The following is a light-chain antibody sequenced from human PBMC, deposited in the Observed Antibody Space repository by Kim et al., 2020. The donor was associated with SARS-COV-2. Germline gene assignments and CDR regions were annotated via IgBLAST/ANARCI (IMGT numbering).Light chain of an antibody. Sequence: SASGGDRVTITCRASQSVDRWLAWYQQKPGTAPRLLISRSTYLESGVPSRFSGSGSGTEFTLTISSLQPDDFATYYCQQYSSYSYTFGQGNKLEIK. J-gene: IGKJ2*01. CDR3: QQYSSYSYT. CDR2: RST. CDR1: QSVDRW. V-gene: IGKV1-5*03.